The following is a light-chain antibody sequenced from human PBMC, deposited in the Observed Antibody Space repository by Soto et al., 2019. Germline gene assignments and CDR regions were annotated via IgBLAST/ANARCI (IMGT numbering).Light chain of an antibody. V-gene: IGKV3-20*01. Sequence: EIVLTQSPGTLPLSPGERATLSCRASQIVISNYLAWYQQKPGQAPRLLIYGASQRATGLPDRFSGSGSGTEFTLTISRLEPEDFAVYYCQHYGSSHPTTFGQGTRLEI. CDR2: GAS. J-gene: IGKJ5*01. CDR1: QIVISNY. CDR3: QHYGSSHPTT.